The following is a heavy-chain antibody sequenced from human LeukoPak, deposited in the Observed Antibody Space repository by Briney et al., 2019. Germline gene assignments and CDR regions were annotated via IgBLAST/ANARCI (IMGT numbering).Heavy chain of an antibody. CDR1: GFNYSSYT. J-gene: IGHJ6*03. CDR3: VRGSLASGVVVYYYYYLDV. CDR2: ISASRGIT. D-gene: IGHD3-3*01. V-gene: IGHV3-48*01. Sequence: GGSLRLSCAASGFNYSSYTMNWVRQAPGMGLEWLSYISASRGITYYADSAKGRFTISRDNAKNSLYLQMNSLRAEDTAVYYCVRGSLASGVVVYYYYYLDVWGKGTTVTVSS.